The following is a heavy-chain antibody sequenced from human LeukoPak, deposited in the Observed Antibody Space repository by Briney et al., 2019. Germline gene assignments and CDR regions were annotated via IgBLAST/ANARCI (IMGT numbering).Heavy chain of an antibody. D-gene: IGHD3-22*01. CDR3: ARGRDYYDSSGYTTYASDI. CDR2: INHSGST. V-gene: IGHV4-34*01. CDR1: GGSIINYY. Sequence: SETLALTCTVSGGSIINYYWSWIRQPPGKGLEWIGEINHSGSTNYNPSLKSRVTISVDTSKNQFSLKLSSVTAADTAVYYCARGRDYYDSSGYTTYASDIWGQGTMVTVSS. J-gene: IGHJ3*02.